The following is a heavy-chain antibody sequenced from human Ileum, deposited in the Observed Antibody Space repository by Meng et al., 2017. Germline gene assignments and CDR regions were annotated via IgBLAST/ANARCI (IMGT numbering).Heavy chain of an antibody. CDR3: ARSSLGWPFLPFDY. CDR2: IIPILGIA. Sequence: QVQLVQAGAEGKKPGASVKGSGKASGGTVSSYPISWVRQAPGQGLEWMGRIIPILGIANYAQKFQGRVTITADKSTSTAYMELSSLRSEDTAVYYCARSSLGWPFLPFDYWGQGTLVTVSS. D-gene: IGHD3-3*01. J-gene: IGHJ4*02. V-gene: IGHV1-69*02. CDR1: GGTVSSYP.